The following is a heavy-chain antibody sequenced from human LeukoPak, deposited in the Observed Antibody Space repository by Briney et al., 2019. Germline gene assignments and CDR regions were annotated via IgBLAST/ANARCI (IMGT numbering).Heavy chain of an antibody. J-gene: IGHJ4*02. CDR1: GFTSSSYG. CDR2: ISYDGSNK. V-gene: IGHV3-30*18. D-gene: IGHD6-13*01. CDR3: AKDLGGSGWYYFDY. Sequence: GRSLRLSCAASGFTSSSYGMHWVRQAPGKGLEWVAVISYDGSNKYYADSVKGRFTISRDNSKNTLYLQMNSLRAEDTAVYYCAKDLGGSGWYYFDYWGQGTLVTVSS.